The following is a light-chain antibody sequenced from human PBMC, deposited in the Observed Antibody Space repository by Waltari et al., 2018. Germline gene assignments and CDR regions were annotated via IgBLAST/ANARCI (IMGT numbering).Light chain of an antibody. CDR3: RSYAGSHTPQWI. CDR1: SSDIGAYNY. V-gene: IGLV2-11*01. CDR2: DVT. Sequence: QSALTQPRSVSGSPGQSVSISCTGTSSDIGAYNYVSWYQQYPGKAPKVIIYDVTKWPPGVPDRFSGSKSGNTASLTISGLQAEDEAEYYCRSYAGSHTPQWIFGGGTKLTVL. J-gene: IGLJ2*01.